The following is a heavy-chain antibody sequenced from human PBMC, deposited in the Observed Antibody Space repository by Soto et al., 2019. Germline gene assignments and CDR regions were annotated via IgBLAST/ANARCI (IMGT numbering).Heavy chain of an antibody. J-gene: IGHJ4*02. D-gene: IGHD6-6*01. CDR3: AKERSNPAARPTFEDY. CDR1: GFTFSSYA. CDR2: ISGSGGST. Sequence: GGSLRLSCAASGFTFSSYAMSWVRQAPGKGLEWVSAISGSGGSTYYADSVKGRFTISRDNSKNTLYLQMNSLRAEDTAVYYCAKERSNPAARPTFEDYWGQGTLVTVSS. V-gene: IGHV3-23*01.